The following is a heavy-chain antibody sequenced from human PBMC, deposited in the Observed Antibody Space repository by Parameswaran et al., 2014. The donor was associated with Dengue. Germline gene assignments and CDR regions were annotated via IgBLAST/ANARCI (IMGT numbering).Heavy chain of an antibody. V-gene: IGHV5-51*01. D-gene: IGHD3-22*01. CDR2: IYPDDSDA. CDR3: ARFEGSGYFHLQH. Sequence: VRQMPGKGLEWMGIIYPDDSDARYSPSFEGQVTFSVDKSSNNAFLQWTSLKASDTAMYYCARFEGSGYFHLQHWGQGTWSPSPQ. J-gene: IGHJ1*01.